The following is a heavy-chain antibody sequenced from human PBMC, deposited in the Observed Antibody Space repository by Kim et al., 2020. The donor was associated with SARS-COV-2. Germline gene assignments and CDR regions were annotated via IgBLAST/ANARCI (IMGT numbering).Heavy chain of an antibody. D-gene: IGHD6-19*01. CDR1: GDSVSSNTAG. CDR3: ARDSRASGPSVDY. Sequence: SQTLSLTCAISGDSVSSNTAGWNWIRQSPSRGLEYLGRTWYRSKWYNDYAASVKSRMIINPDTSKNQFSLQLNSVTPDDTAVYYCARDSRASGPSVDYWGQGTLVTVSS. J-gene: IGHJ4*02. V-gene: IGHV6-1*01. CDR2: TWYRSKWYN.